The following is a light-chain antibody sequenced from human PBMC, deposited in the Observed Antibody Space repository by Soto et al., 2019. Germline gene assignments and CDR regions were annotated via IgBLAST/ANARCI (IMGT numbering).Light chain of an antibody. V-gene: IGLV2-8*01. J-gene: IGLJ1*01. CDR3: SSSADSNNFYV. CDR2: EVS. Sequence: HSVLTQPPSASGSPGQSVTISCTGTSSDVGGSNYVSWYQQHPGKAPKLMIYEVSKRPSGVPDRFSGFKSGNTASLTVSGLQTDDEADYYCSSSADSNNFYVFGTGTKVTVL. CDR1: SSDVGGSNY.